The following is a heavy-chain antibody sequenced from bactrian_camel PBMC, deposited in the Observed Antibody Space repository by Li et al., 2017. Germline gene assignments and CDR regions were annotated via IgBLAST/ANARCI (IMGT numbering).Heavy chain of an antibody. CDR1: GFTFSSYW. Sequence: HVQLVESGGNLVQPGGSLRLSCAASGFTFSSYWMYWVRQAPGKGLEWVSTVNSESGDTYYADSVKGRFTISRDNAKNMVYLQLNSLKTEDTAMYYCTKGVGGTPYNWGQGTQVTVS. CDR3: TKGVGGTPYN. CDR2: VNSESGDT. J-gene: IGHJ4*01. D-gene: IGHD6*01. V-gene: IGHV3S1*01.